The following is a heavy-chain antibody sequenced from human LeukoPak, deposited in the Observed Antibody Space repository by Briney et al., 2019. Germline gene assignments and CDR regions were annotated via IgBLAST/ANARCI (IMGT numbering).Heavy chain of an antibody. CDR1: GFTFTSYG. CDR2: ISGYNGNT. J-gene: IGHJ4*02. V-gene: IGHV1-18*01. CDR3: ARVSSSWYYFDY. D-gene: IGHD6-13*01. Sequence: ASVKVSCKASGFTFTSYGFSWVRQAPGQGLEWMGWISGYNGNTNYAQKLEGRVTTNTDTSTSTAYMELRSLISDDTAIYYCARVSSSWYYFDYWGQGTLVTVSS.